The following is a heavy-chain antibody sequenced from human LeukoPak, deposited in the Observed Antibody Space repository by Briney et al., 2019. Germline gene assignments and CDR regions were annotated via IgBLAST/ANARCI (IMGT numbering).Heavy chain of an antibody. CDR1: GFTFSTYA. V-gene: IGHV3-23*01. Sequence: GGSLRLSCAASGFTFSTYAMNWVRQAPGKGLEWVSAISGSGAKTYYADFVKGRFTISRDNSKNTLYLQMNSLRAEDTAVYYCAKEYSGSFSPFPSYFDYWGQGTLSPSPQ. CDR3: AKEYSGSFSPFPSYFDY. D-gene: IGHD1-26*01. CDR2: ISGSGAKT. J-gene: IGHJ4*02.